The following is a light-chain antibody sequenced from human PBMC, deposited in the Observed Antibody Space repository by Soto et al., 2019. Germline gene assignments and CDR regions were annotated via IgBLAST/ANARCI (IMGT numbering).Light chain of an antibody. CDR1: QSISSR. Sequence: DIQMTQSPSALSASVGDRVIITCRASQSISSRLAWYQQKPGKAPKVLIYTASSLDSGVPSRFSGSGSGTEFTLTISSLQPDYLATYYCQQYNNYPLTFGQGTKVEIK. CDR2: TAS. J-gene: IGKJ1*01. V-gene: IGKV1-5*03. CDR3: QQYNNYPLT.